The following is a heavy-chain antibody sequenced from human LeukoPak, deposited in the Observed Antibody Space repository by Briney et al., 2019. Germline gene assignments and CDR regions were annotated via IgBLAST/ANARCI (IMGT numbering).Heavy chain of an antibody. V-gene: IGHV3-48*04. CDR1: GFTFSSYS. CDR3: ARSRLPLRLQGDFDY. J-gene: IGHJ4*02. CDR2: ISSSSSTI. D-gene: IGHD5-24*01. Sequence: PGGSLRLSCAASGFTFSSYSMNWVRQAPGKGLEWVSYISSSSSTIYYADSVKGRFTISRDNAKNSLYLQMNSLRAEDTAVYYCARSRLPLRLQGDFDYWGQGTLVTVSS.